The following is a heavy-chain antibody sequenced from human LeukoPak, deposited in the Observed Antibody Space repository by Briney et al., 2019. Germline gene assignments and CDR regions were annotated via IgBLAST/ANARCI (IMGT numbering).Heavy chain of an antibody. Sequence: SVKVSCKASGFTFTSSAVQWVRQARGQRLEWIGWIVAGSGNTNYAQKFQERVTITRDMSTSTAYMELSSLRSEDTAVYYCAAGEWLLLSNFDYWGQGTLVTVSS. CDR1: GFTFTSSA. D-gene: IGHD3-22*01. CDR2: IVAGSGNT. CDR3: AAGEWLLLSNFDY. V-gene: IGHV1-58*01. J-gene: IGHJ4*02.